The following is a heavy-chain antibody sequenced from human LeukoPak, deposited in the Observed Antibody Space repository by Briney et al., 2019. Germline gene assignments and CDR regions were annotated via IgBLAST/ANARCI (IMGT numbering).Heavy chain of an antibody. V-gene: IGHV1-18*01. D-gene: IGHD6-13*01. CDR3: AKVAGDRLDS. Sequence: AAVKVSCKASGYTFATYGFCWVRQAPGHGLEWMGWISANNGKTKFAQKFHGRVTMTTDTSKTTAYMELTSLRPDDTAVYYCAKVAGDRLDSWGQGTLVTVSS. J-gene: IGHJ4*02. CDR2: ISANNGKT. CDR1: GYTFATYG.